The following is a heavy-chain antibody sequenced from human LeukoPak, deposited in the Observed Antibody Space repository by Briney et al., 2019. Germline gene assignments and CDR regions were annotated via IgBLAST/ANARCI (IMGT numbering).Heavy chain of an antibody. D-gene: IGHD6-19*01. J-gene: IGHJ4*02. V-gene: IGHV4-59*01. Sequence: SQTLSLTCTVSGGSITSYYWSWIRQPPGKGLEWLGSIYYSGSTDYNPSLKSRVTISVDTSKNQFSLKLSSVTAADTAVYYCARDEGLSGSSGWPFDYWGQGTLVTVSS. CDR2: IYYSGST. CDR1: GGSITSYY. CDR3: ARDEGLSGSSGWPFDY.